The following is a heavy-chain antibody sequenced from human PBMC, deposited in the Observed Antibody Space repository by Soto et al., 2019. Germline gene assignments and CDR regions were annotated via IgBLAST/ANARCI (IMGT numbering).Heavy chain of an antibody. CDR3: AKDIGGVNTGNSGTDV. CDR2: ISYHGTEK. Sequence: QVQLVESGGGVVQPGMSQRLSCEASGVTFTNYAMHWVRQAPGKGLEWVADISYHGTEKGYADSVKGRFTISRYNSKNTLYVQMSSLRPEDTAVYYCAKDIGGVNTGNSGTDVWGQGTTVIVYS. J-gene: IGHJ6*02. D-gene: IGHD5-18*01. CDR1: GVTFTNYA. V-gene: IGHV3-30*18.